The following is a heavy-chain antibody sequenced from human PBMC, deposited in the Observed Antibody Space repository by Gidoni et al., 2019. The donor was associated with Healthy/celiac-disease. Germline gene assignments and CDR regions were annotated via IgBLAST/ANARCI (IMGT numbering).Heavy chain of an antibody. J-gene: IGHJ6*02. D-gene: IGHD3-3*01. CDR1: GGSFSGYY. CDR2: INHSGST. V-gene: IGHV4-34*01. Sequence: QVQLQPWGAGLLKPSETLSLTCAVYGGSFSGYYWSWIRQPPGKGLEWIGEINHSGSTNYNPSLKSRVTISVDTSKNQFSLKLSSVTAADTAVYYCARWRSYDFWSGYYSQPTSYGMDVWGQGTTVTVSS. CDR3: ARWRSYDFWSGYYSQPTSYGMDV.